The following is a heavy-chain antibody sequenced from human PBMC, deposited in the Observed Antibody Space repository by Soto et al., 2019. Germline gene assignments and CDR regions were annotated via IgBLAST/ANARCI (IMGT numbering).Heavy chain of an antibody. V-gene: IGHV1-3*01. CDR3: ARQLRVLEWLQRHYGMDV. Sequence: GASVKVSCKASGYTFTSYAMHWVRQAPGQRLEWMGWINAGNGNTKYSQKFQGRVTITRDTSASTAYMELSSLRSEDTAVYYCARQLRVLEWLQRHYGMDVWGQGTTVTVSS. CDR1: GYTFTSYA. CDR2: INAGNGNT. J-gene: IGHJ6*02. D-gene: IGHD3-3*01.